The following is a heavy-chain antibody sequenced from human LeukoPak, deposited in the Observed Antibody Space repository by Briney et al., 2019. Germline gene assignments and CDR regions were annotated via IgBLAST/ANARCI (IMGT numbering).Heavy chain of an antibody. CDR1: GGSISSYY. J-gene: IGHJ6*02. V-gene: IGHV4-59*01. D-gene: IGHD6-13*01. CDR2: NYSRGST. Sequence: SETLTLTCTVSGGSISSYYWSWIRQPSGKGLEWIGYNYSRGSTNYNPSLKSRVTISVDTSKNQFSLKLSSVTAADTAVYYCARGSGYSSSWYWESGDDYYGMDVWGQGTTVTVSS. CDR3: ARGSGYSSSWYWESGDDYYGMDV.